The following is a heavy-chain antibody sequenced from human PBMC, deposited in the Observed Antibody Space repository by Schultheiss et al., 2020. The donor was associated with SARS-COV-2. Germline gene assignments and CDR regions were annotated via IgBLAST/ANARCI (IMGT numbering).Heavy chain of an antibody. D-gene: IGHD1-26*01. J-gene: IGHJ6*02. Sequence: GSLRLSCTASGFTFGDYAMSWVRQAPGKGLEWIGEINHSGSTNYNPSLKSRVTISVDTSKNQFSLKLSSVTAADTAVYYCARGAMDWRGGQYGMDVWGQGTLVTVSS. CDR2: INHSGST. CDR1: GFTFGDYA. CDR3: ARGAMDWRGGQYGMDV. V-gene: IGHV4-34*01.